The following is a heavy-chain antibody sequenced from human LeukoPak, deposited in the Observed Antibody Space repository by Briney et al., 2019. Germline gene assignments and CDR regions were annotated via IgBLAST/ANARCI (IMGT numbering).Heavy chain of an antibody. V-gene: IGHV3-23*01. Sequence: GGSLRLSCAASGFTFSSYAMSWVRQAPGKGLEWVSAISGSGGSTYYADSVKGRFTISRDNSKNTLYLQMNCLRAEDTAVYYCAKDWVRIQLWNDYWGQGTLVTVSS. J-gene: IGHJ4*02. CDR1: GFTFSSYA. CDR2: ISGSGGST. CDR3: AKDWVRIQLWNDY. D-gene: IGHD5-18*01.